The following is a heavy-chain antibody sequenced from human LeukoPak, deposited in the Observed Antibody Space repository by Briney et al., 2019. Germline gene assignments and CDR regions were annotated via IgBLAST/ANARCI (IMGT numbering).Heavy chain of an antibody. CDR1: GYTFTSYG. CDR3: ARDSIQDIVVVPAAREDWFDP. D-gene: IGHD2-2*01. V-gene: IGHV1-18*01. Sequence: ASVKVSCKASGYTFTSYGISWVRQAPGQGLEWMGWISAYNGNTNYAQKLQGRVTMTTDTSTSTAYMELRSLRSDDTAVYYCARDSIQDIVVVPAAREDWFDPWGRGTLVTVSS. J-gene: IGHJ5*02. CDR2: ISAYNGNT.